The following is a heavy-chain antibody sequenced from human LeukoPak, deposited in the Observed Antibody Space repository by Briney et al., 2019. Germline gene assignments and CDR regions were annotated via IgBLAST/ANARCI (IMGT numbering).Heavy chain of an antibody. D-gene: IGHD2-8*01. Sequence: SETLSLTCTVSGDSISSYYRSWIRQPPGKGLECIGYIYYSGSTNYNPSLKSRVTISVDTSKNQFSLKLSSVTAADTAVYYCARGPRLINWFDPWGQGTLVTVSS. J-gene: IGHJ5*02. CDR2: IYYSGST. CDR1: GDSISSYY. V-gene: IGHV4-59*12. CDR3: ARGPRLINWFDP.